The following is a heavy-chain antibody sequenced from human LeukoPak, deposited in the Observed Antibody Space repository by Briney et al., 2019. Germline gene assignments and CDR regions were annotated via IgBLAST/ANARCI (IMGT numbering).Heavy chain of an antibody. J-gene: IGHJ6*02. V-gene: IGHV3-7*04. CDR2: IKQDGSEK. D-gene: IGHD4-17*01. Sequence: GGSLRLSCAASGFTFSRFWMSWVRQAPGKGLEWVAKIKQDGSEKYYVDSVKGRFTISRDNAKNSLYLQMNSLRAEDTTVYYCARYGYYNGPDVWGQGTTVTVSS. CDR1: GFTFSRFW. CDR3: ARYGYYNGPDV.